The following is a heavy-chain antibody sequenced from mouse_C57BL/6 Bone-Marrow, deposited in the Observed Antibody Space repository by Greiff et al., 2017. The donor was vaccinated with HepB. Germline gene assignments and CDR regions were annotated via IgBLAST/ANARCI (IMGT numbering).Heavy chain of an antibody. CDR1: GYTFTDYN. CDR2: INPNNGGT. Sequence: VQLQQSGPELVKPGASVKMSCKASGYTFTDYNIHWVKQSHGKSLEWIGYINPNNGGTSYNQKFKGKATLTVNKSSSTAYMELRSLTSEDSAVYYCARDYYGSSYWYYFDYWGQGTTITVSA. CDR3: ARDYYGSSYWYYFDY. J-gene: IGHJ2*01. V-gene: IGHV1-22*01. D-gene: IGHD1-1*01.